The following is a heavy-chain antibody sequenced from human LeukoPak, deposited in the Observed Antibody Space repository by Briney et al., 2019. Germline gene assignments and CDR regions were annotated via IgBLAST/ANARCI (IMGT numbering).Heavy chain of an antibody. D-gene: IGHD2-2*01. CDR2: ISSSGSTI. V-gene: IGHV3-11*04. CDR1: GFTFSYYY. CDR3: ARDWGVVPAAPTVLSDY. J-gene: IGHJ4*02. Sequence: PGGSLRLSCAASGFTFSYYYMSWIRQAPGKGLEWVSYISSSGSTIYYADSVKGRFTISRDNAKNSLYLQMNSLRAEDTAVYYCARDWGVVPAAPTVLSDYWGQGTLVTVSS.